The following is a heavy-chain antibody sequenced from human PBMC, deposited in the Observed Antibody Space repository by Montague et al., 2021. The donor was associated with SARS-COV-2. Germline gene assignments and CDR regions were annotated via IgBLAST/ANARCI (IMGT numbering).Heavy chain of an antibody. V-gene: IGHV4-59*02. J-gene: IGHJ6*02. D-gene: IGHD3-16*01. CDR2: IPYSGST. Sequence: SETLSLTCAGYLHCVGSDHWRWLEQHPAELRTTVGRIPYSGSTNYNPSLKSRVTISVDTSKNQFSLKLSSVTAADTAVYYCARSGGVYDYVWGSYLRRSTNYGMDVWGQGTKVTVSS. CDR3: ARSGGVYDYVWGSYLRRSTNYGMDV. CDR1: LHCVGSDH.